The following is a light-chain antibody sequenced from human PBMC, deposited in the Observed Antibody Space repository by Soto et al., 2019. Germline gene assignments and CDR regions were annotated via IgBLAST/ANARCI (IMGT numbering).Light chain of an antibody. CDR2: DVS. Sequence: QSALTQPASVSGSPGQSITISCTGTSSDVGGYDYVSWFQQHPGKAPKLMIYDVSYRPSGVSNRFSGSKSDNTASLTISGLQAEDEADYYCSSYTSSSTLEVFGTGTKVTVL. CDR1: SSDVGGYDY. V-gene: IGLV2-14*01. J-gene: IGLJ1*01. CDR3: SSYTSSSTLEV.